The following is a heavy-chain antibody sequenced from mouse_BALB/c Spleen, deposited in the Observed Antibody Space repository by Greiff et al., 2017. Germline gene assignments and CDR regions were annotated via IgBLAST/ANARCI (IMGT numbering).Heavy chain of an antibody. D-gene: IGHD4-1*01. CDR1: GFTFSDFY. CDR2: SRNKANDYTT. J-gene: IGHJ2*01. Sequence: EVKLVDSGGGLVQPGGSLRLSCAPSGFTFSDFYMEWVRQPPGKRLEWIAASRNKANDYTTEYSASVKGRFIVSRDTSQSILYLQMNALRAEDTAIYYCARGTGTGGVFDYWGQGTTLTVSS. CDR3: ARGTGTGGVFDY. V-gene: IGHV7-1*02.